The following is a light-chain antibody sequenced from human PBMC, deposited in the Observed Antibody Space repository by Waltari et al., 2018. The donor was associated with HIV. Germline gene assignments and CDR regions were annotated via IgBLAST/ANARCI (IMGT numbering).Light chain of an antibody. CDR1: NLGNKY. CDR3: QAWDGDTYV. J-gene: IGLJ1*01. CDR2: QDT. V-gene: IGLV3-1*01. Sequence: SYDLIQPPSISVSPGQRATIPCSGQNLGNKYASLYQQRPGQPPLLVIFQDTKRTSGIHERFSGSNSGNTVTLTVSDSQAIDEDDYFCQAWDGDTYVFGTGTKLTVL.